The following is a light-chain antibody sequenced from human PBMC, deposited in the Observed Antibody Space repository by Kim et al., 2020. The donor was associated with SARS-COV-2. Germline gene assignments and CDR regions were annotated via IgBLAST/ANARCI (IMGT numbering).Light chain of an antibody. CDR2: NVN. J-gene: IGLJ2*01. CDR1: NSDVGDYNH. Sequence: QSALTQPRSVSGSPGQSVAISCTGTNSDVGDYNHVSWYQQHPGKAPKFIIYNVNKRPSGVPDRFSGSKSGNTASLTISGLQPEDEADYYCCSFAGSLSVVFGGGTQLTVL. V-gene: IGLV2-11*01. CDR3: CSFAGSLSVV.